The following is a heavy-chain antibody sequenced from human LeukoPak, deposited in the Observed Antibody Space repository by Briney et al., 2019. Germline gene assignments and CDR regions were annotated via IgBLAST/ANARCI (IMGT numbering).Heavy chain of an antibody. CDR1: GYTFTSYG. CDR3: ARGPYNWNDGYYYYYMDV. CDR2: ISTDNGNT. Sequence: ASVKVSCKASGYTFTSYGISWVRQAPGQGPEWMGWISTDNGNTNYAQKLQGRVTMTTDTSTSTAYMELRSLRSDDTAVYYCARGPYNWNDGYYYYYMDVWGKGTTVTISS. D-gene: IGHD1-20*01. J-gene: IGHJ6*03. V-gene: IGHV1-18*01.